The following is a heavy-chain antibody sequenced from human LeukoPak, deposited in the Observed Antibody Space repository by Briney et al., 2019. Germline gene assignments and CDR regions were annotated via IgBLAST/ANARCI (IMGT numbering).Heavy chain of an antibody. CDR3: ARASTIGAAGLFDF. CDR1: GFTVSSIY. D-gene: IGHD6-13*01. CDR2: IYSGGTT. V-gene: IGHV3-53*01. Sequence: GGSLRLSCAASGFTVSSIYMNWVRQAPGKGLEWVSVIYSGGTTYYADSVKGRFTISRDNSKNTLYLQMNRLRVEDTAVYFCARASTIGAAGLFDFWGRGTLVTVSS. J-gene: IGHJ4*02.